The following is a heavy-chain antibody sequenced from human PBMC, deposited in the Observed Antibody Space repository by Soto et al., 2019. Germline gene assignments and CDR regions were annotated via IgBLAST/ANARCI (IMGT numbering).Heavy chain of an antibody. D-gene: IGHD2-8*01. J-gene: IGHJ4*02. CDR1: GFTFNNYA. Sequence: EVQLLESGGGLVQPGGSLRLSCAASGFTFNNYAMSWVPQAPGKGLEWVSAISGSGGSTHYADSVKGRFTISRDNSKNTLCLQMNSLRAEDTAVYYCAKLASGHYCTNGVCLLYYCDYWGQGAQVTVSS. CDR2: ISGSGGST. V-gene: IGHV3-23*01. CDR3: AKLASGHYCTNGVCLLYYCDY.